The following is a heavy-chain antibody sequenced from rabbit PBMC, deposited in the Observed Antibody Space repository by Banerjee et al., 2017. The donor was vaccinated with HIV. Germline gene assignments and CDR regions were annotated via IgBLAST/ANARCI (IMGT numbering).Heavy chain of an antibody. CDR1: GFSFSNNYV. CDR3: ARYYSYGYAGGTYAANL. Sequence: QQQLEESGGGLVKPEGSLTLTCKASGFSFSNNYVMCWVRQAPGKGLEWIACINSSSGNTVYASWAKGRFTISKTSSTVTLQMTSLTAADTATYFCARYYSYGYAGGTYAANLWGQGTLVTVS. CDR2: INSSSGNT. D-gene: IGHD6-1*01. J-gene: IGHJ4*01. V-gene: IGHV1S45*01.